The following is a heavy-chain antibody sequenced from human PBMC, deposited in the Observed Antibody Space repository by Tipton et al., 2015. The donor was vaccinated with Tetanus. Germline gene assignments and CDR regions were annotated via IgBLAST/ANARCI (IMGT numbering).Heavy chain of an antibody. D-gene: IGHD5-12*01. V-gene: IGHV4-31*03. Sequence: TLSLTCTVSGGSISSDGAYWSWIRQHPGEGLEWIGYISNSGSTYYNPSLKSRVTISVDTSKNQFSLNLRSVITADTAVYYCARANNDYPKKGPFDYWGQGILVIVSS. CDR2: ISNSGST. CDR3: ARANNDYPKKGPFDY. CDR1: GGSISSDGAY. J-gene: IGHJ4*02.